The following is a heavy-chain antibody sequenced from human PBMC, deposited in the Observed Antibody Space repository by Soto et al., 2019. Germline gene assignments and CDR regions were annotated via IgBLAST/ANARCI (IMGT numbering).Heavy chain of an antibody. CDR2: IYYSGST. V-gene: IGHV4-59*01. J-gene: IGHJ5*02. CDR3: ASSIAGAGTRGWFDP. D-gene: IGHD6-13*01. CDR1: GNSISSYS. Sequence: SETLSLTCAVSGNSISSYSWSWIRQPLGKGLEWIGYIYYSGSTNYNPSLKSRVTISLDTSKNQFSLRLSSVTAADTAVYYCASSIAGAGTRGWFDPWGQGTLVTVSS.